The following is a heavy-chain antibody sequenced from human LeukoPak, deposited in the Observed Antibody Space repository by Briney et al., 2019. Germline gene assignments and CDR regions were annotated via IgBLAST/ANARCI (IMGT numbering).Heavy chain of an antibody. V-gene: IGHV3-48*03. D-gene: IGHD6-13*01. CDR1: GFTFSSYE. CDR3: ARDQAGRHSDY. J-gene: IGHJ4*02. Sequence: PGGPLRLSCAASGFTFSSYEMNWVRQAPGKGLEWVSYISSSGSTIYYADSVKGRFTISRDNAKNSLYLQMNSLRAEDSAVYYCARDQAGRHSDYWGQGTLVTVSS. CDR2: ISSSGSTI.